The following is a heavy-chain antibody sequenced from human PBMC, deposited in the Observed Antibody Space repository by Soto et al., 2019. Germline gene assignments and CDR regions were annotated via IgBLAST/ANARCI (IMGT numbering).Heavy chain of an antibody. CDR3: ASDFRDGTTPWDY. V-gene: IGHV1-46*01. J-gene: IGHJ4*02. CDR1: GYTFTNYY. D-gene: IGHD1-1*01. Sequence: QVHLVQSGAEVRKPGASVKVSCKASGYTFTNYYIHWVRQAPGQGLEWMGVINPSDGSTSYAQRCPGRVNMTRDTSTGTVYMELSSLRSEDTAVYYCASDFRDGTTPWDYGGQGTLVTVSS. CDR2: INPSDGST.